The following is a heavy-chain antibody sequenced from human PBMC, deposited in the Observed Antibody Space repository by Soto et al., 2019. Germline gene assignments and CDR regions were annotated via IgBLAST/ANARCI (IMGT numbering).Heavy chain of an antibody. J-gene: IGHJ4*02. CDR2: TYYRSKWNN. CDR3: ATWRFDY. V-gene: IGHV6-1*01. Sequence: SPTLSLTCAISGDSVSSNSAAWNWIRHSPSRGLEWLGRTYYRSKWNNDYAVSMRSRITINPDTTKNQFSLQLNSATPEDTAVYYCATWRFDYWGQGTLVTVSS. CDR1: GDSVSSNSAA.